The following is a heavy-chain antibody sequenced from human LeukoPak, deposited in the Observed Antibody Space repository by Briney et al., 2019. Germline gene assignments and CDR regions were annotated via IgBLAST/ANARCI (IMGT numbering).Heavy chain of an antibody. Sequence: GSSVKVSCKASGGTFSSYAISWVRQAPGQGLEWMGRIIPIPGIANYAQKFQGRVTITADRSTSTAYMELSSLRSEDTAVYYCARIQAVGVPVAIDAYYSYGMDVWGQGTAVTVSS. J-gene: IGHJ6*02. D-gene: IGHD2-2*02. CDR1: GGTFSSYA. CDR2: IIPIPGIA. V-gene: IGHV1-69*04. CDR3: ARIQAVGVPVAIDAYYSYGMDV.